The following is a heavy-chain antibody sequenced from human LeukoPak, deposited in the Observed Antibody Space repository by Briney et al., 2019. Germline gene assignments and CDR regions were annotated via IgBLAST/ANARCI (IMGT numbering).Heavy chain of an antibody. Sequence: GSLRLSCAASGFTFSSYAMSWVRQAPGKGLEWVSAISGSGGSTYYADSVKGRFTISRDNSKNTLYLQMNSLRAEDTAVYYCAKPAGGRNYGDYLHAFDIWGQGTMVTVSS. V-gene: IGHV3-23*01. CDR1: GFTFSSYA. D-gene: IGHD4-17*01. CDR2: ISGSGGST. J-gene: IGHJ3*02. CDR3: AKPAGGRNYGDYLHAFDI.